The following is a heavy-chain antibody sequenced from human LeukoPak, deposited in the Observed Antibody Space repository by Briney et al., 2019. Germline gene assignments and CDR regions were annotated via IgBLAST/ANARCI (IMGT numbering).Heavy chain of an antibody. CDR2: ISAYNGNT. D-gene: IGHD6-19*01. CDR1: GYTFTSYG. CDR3: ARGSFGEQWLLTKYYFDY. J-gene: IGHJ4*02. V-gene: IGHV1-18*01. Sequence: ASVKVSCKASGYTFTSYGISWVRQAPGQGLEWMGWISAYNGNTNYAQKLQGRVTMTTDTSTSTAYMELRSLRSDDTAVYYCARGSFGEQWLLTKYYFDYWGQGTLVTVSS.